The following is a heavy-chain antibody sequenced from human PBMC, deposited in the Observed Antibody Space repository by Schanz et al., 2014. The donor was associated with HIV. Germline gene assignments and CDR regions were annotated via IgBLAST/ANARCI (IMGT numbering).Heavy chain of an antibody. J-gene: IGHJ5*02. V-gene: IGHV3-30*18. D-gene: IGHD6-19*01. CDR3: VKDSGTLVSGARWFDP. CDR2: ISYDGSNK. CDR1: GFTFSSYG. Sequence: QVQLVESGGALVNPGSSLRLSCAASGFTFSSYGMHWVRQAPGKGLEWVAVISYDGSNKYYADSVKGRFTISRDNDNDSLYLQMNSLRVEDTALYYCVKDSGTLVSGARWFDPWGQGTQVTVSS.